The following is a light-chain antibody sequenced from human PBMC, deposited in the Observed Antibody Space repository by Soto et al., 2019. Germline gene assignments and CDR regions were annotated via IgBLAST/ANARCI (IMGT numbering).Light chain of an antibody. Sequence: EIVLTQSPGTLSLSPGERATLSCRASQSVSNNYLAWYQQHPGQPPRLLIYGISTRATGIPARFSGSGSGTEFSLTISSLQSEDSAVYYCQQYGSSPPITFGQGTRLEIK. CDR3: QQYGSSPPIT. CDR2: GIS. V-gene: IGKV3-20*01. J-gene: IGKJ5*01. CDR1: QSVSNNY.